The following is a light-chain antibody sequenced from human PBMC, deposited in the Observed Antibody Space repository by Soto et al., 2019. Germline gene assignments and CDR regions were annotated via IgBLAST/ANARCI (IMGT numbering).Light chain of an antibody. CDR3: CSDAGSSTYV. J-gene: IGLJ1*01. CDR1: SSDVGSFNF. CDR2: EVT. Sequence: QSVLTQPASVSGSPGQSITVSCTRTSSDVGSFNFVSWYQQHPGKAPNVVIYEVTKRPSGVSNRFSGSKSGNTASLTISGLQADDEADYYCCSDAGSSTYVFGTGTKLTVL. V-gene: IGLV2-23*02.